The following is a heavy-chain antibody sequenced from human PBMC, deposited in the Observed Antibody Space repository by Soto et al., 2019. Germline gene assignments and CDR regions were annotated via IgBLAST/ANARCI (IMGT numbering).Heavy chain of an antibody. V-gene: IGHV4-38-2*01. Sequence: PSETLSLTCAVSGYSITSDYYLGWILQPPGKGLEWIGSIYSGSTYYNPSLKSRVTISVDTSKNQFSLRLTSVTAADTAMYYCAKKGYYPSGRINLFDSWGQGTLVTVS. D-gene: IGHD3-10*01. CDR1: GYSITSDYY. CDR2: IYSGST. J-gene: IGHJ4*02. CDR3: AKKGYYPSGRINLFDS.